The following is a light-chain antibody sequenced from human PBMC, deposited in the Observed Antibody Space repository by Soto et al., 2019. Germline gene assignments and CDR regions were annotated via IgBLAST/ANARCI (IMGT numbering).Light chain of an antibody. V-gene: IGKV1-5*03. J-gene: IGKJ3*01. CDR2: KAS. CDR3: HRYNTYPAD. Sequence: DIQMTQSPSTLSASVGDSVIITCRASQSISSWLAWYQQKPGRAPKLLIYKASTLESGVPSRFSGSGSGTDFTLPISSLQPDDFATNYRHRYNTYPADFGPGTKVDI. CDR1: QSISSW.